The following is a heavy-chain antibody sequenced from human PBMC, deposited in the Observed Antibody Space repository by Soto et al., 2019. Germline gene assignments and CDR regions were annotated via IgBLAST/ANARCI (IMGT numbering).Heavy chain of an antibody. CDR2: IAYDGRNK. J-gene: IGHJ6*02. Sequence: GSLRLSCAASGXTLCRKSVHWVRQAPGQGLELVSIIAYDGRNKYYADSVKGRLNIARDNSKNTLYLQMKTLRDEDTALYYCARDTLRDIVIMIYSTERHAMDVWAQGTTVPVSS. CDR1: GXTLCRKS. V-gene: IGHV3-30*03. D-gene: IGHD2-8*01. CDR3: ARDTLRDIVIMIYSTERHAMDV.